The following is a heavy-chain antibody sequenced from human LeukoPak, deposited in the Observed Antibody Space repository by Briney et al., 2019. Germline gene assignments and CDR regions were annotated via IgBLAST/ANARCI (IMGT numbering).Heavy chain of an antibody. J-gene: IGHJ4*02. D-gene: IGHD3-22*01. V-gene: IGHV4-31*03. CDR2: TYYTGSI. CDR3: AREDYYESSGYYVYFFDS. Sequence: SETLSLTCTVSGGSITTSGYFWSWLRQHPGKGLEWIGYTYYTGSIYYNPSLKSRVTISVDTSKNQFSLKLSSVTAAYTAVYYCAREDYYESSGYYVYFFDSWGQGTLVTVSS. CDR1: GGSITTSGYF.